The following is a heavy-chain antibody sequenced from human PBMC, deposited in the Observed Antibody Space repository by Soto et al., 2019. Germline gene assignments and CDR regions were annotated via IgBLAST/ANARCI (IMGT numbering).Heavy chain of an antibody. Sequence: GGSLRLSCAGSEFTFSSYAMHWVRQVPGKGLEWVSRINSDGGRPTYADSVKGRFTISRDNSKNTLYLQMNSLRAGDTAVYYCARAAEAVAGTVYDYWGQGTLVTVSS. D-gene: IGHD6-19*01. V-gene: IGHV3-74*01. CDR3: ARAAEAVAGTVYDY. CDR1: EFTFSSYA. CDR2: INSDGGRP. J-gene: IGHJ4*02.